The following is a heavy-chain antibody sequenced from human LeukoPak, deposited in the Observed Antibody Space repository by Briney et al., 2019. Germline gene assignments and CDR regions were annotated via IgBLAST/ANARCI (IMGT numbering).Heavy chain of an antibody. V-gene: IGHV4-59*01. D-gene: IGHD3-10*01. CDR1: GGSISSYY. CDR2: IYYSGST. Sequence: SETLSLTCTVSGGSISSYYWSWIRQPPGKGLEWIGHIYYSGSTNYNPSLKSRVSISIDTSKNQFSLKLSSVTAADTAVYYCARDYYYGSGSPWWFDPWGQGTLVTVSS. CDR3: ARDYYYGSGSPWWFDP. J-gene: IGHJ5*02.